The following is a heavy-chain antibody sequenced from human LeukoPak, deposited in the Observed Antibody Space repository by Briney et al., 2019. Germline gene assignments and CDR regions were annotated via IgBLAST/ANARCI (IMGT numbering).Heavy chain of an antibody. CDR3: ARGYGGYVKDY. CDR1: GYSISSGYY. J-gene: IGHJ4*02. D-gene: IGHD5-12*01. CDR2: IYHSGST. Sequence: SETLSLTCTVSGYSISSGYYWGWIRQPPGKGLEWIGSIYHSGSTYYNPSLKSRVTISVDTSKNQFSLKLSPVTAADTAVYYCARGYGGYVKDYWGQGTLVSVSS. V-gene: IGHV4-38-2*02.